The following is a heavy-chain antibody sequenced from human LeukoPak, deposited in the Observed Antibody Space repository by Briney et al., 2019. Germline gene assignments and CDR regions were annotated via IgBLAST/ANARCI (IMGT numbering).Heavy chain of an antibody. V-gene: IGHV4-4*07. Sequence: SETLSLTCTVSGGSISSYYWSWIRQPAGKGLEWIGRIYTSGSTNYNPSLKSRVNTSVDMSKNQFSLKLNSVTAADTAVYYCVTSAGTVFLPRFYFKDWGQGSLVTISS. CDR2: IYTSGST. CDR1: GGSISSYY. CDR3: VTSAGTVFLPRFYFKD. J-gene: IGHJ4*02. D-gene: IGHD6-13*01.